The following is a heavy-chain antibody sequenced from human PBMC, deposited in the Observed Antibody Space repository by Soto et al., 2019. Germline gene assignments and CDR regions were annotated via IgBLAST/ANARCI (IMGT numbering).Heavy chain of an antibody. CDR3: ASLMTTGGVDY. CDR1: GFTFSDYY. V-gene: IGHV3-11*03. Sequence: XSLRLSCAASGFTFSDYYMSWIRQAPGKGLEWVSYISSSSSYTNYADSVKGRFTISRDNAKNSLYLQMNSLRAEDTAVYYCASLMTTGGVDYWGQGTLVTVSS. CDR2: ISSSSSYT. D-gene: IGHD4-17*01. J-gene: IGHJ4*02.